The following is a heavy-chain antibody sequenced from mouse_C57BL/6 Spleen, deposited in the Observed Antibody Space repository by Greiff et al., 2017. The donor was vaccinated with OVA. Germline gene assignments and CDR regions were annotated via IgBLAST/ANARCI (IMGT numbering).Heavy chain of an antibody. V-gene: IGHV1-9*01. D-gene: IGHD1-1*01. Sequence: QVQLQQSGAELMKPGASVKLSCKATGYTFTGYWIEWVKQRPGHGLEWIGEILPGSGSTNYTEKFKGKATFTADTSSNTAYMQLSSLTTEDSAIYYCASTTVVARGYYAMDYWGQGTSVTVSS. J-gene: IGHJ4*01. CDR1: GYTFTGYW. CDR2: ILPGSGST. CDR3: ASTTVVARGYYAMDY.